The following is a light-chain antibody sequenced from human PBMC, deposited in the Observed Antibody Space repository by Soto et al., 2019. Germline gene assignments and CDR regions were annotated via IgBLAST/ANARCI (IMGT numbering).Light chain of an antibody. CDR3: QQYNKWPLT. V-gene: IGKV3-15*01. J-gene: IGKJ5*01. CDR1: QSVSSN. Sequence: EIVMTQSPATLSVSPGERATLSCRASQSVSSNLAWYQQKPGQAPRLLIYGASTRATGIPARFSGSGSGTEFILTISSLQSEDFAGYHCQQYNKWPLTFGQGTRLEIK. CDR2: GAS.